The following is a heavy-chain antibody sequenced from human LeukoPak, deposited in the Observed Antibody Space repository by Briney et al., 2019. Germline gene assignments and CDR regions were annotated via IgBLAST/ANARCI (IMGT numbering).Heavy chain of an antibody. CDR1: GYTFTGYY. CDR2: INPNSGGT. CDR3: ARALDSSGSFDAFDI. V-gene: IGHV1-2*02. J-gene: IGHJ3*02. D-gene: IGHD3-22*01. Sequence: ASVKVSCKASGYTFTGYYMHWVRQAPGRGLEWMGWINPNSGGTNYAQKFQGRVTMTRDTSISTAYMELSRLRSDDTAVYYCARALDSSGSFDAFDIWGQGTMVTVSS.